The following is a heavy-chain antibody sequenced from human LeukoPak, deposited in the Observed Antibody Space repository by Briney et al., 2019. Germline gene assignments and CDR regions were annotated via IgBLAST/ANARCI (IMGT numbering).Heavy chain of an antibody. Sequence: QPGRSLRLSCAASGFTFSSYGVHWVRQAPGKGLEWVALISYDGSNKYYADSVKGRFTISRDNSKNTLYLQMNSLRSEDTAVYYCASRYDILTGYPRVSWGQGTLVTVSS. V-gene: IGHV3-30*03. J-gene: IGHJ5*02. CDR3: ASRYDILTGYPRVS. D-gene: IGHD3-9*01. CDR1: GFTFSSYG. CDR2: ISYDGSNK.